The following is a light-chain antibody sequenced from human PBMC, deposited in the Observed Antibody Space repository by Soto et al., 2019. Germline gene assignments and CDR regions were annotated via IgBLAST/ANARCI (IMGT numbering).Light chain of an antibody. CDR2: DDN. J-gene: IGLJ1*01. CDR1: SSNIGGNS. Sequence: HPPSLFAPPGQNDTISFSGSSSNIGGNSVSWYQQLPGTAPKLLIYDDNKRPSGIPDRFSGSKSGTSATLGITGFQTGDEADYYCGSWDSSPSAYVFGTGTKVTVL. CDR3: GSWDSSPSAYV. V-gene: IGLV1-51*01.